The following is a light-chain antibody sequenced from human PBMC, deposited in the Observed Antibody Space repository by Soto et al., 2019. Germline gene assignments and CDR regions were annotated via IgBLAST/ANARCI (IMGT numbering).Light chain of an antibody. CDR2: GAS. Sequence: DIVLTQSPDTLSLSPGERATLSCRASQTVSSNYLAWCQQRPGQAPRLPIYGASTRAAGIPDRFSGSGSGTDFTLTITRLEPEDSAVYFCQQYTGPPTTFGQGTRLEIK. CDR1: QTVSSNY. CDR3: QQYTGPPTT. J-gene: IGKJ5*01. V-gene: IGKV3-20*01.